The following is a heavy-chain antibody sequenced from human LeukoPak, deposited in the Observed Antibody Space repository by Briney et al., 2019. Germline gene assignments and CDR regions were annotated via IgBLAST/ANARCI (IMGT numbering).Heavy chain of an antibody. D-gene: IGHD6-19*01. CDR1: GGSISSSSYY. CDR2: ISYSGST. Sequence: SETLSLTCTVSGGSISSSSYYWGWIRQPPGKGLEWIGSISYSGSTNYNPSLKSRVTISVDTSKNQISLKLSTVTAADTAVYYCARQDPGIAVSGARYYFDSWGQGALVTVSS. V-gene: IGHV4-39*01. J-gene: IGHJ4*02. CDR3: ARQDPGIAVSGARYYFDS.